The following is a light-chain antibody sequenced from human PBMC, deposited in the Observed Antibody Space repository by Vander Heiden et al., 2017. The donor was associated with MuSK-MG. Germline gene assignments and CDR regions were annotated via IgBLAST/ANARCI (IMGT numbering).Light chain of an antibody. CDR3: RQALQTPYT. CDR1: QSLLHSNRYSY. J-gene: IGKJ2*01. V-gene: IGKV2-28*01. Sequence: TVMTQSPLPLPVTLGEPASISRTSSQSLLHSNRYSYLDSYLQKPARTPPLLLYLGSNRFSGVPDTFSGSGSGTDFTLRIIRMEAADVGVSYCRQALQTPYTFGQGTKLEIK. CDR2: LGS.